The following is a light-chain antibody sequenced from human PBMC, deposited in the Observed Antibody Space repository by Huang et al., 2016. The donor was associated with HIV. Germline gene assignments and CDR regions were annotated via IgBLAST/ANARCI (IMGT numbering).Light chain of an antibody. CDR3: LQYNTYPPT. J-gene: IGKJ5*01. CDR2: AAS. CDR1: QAISNS. V-gene: IGKV1-16*01. Sequence: DIQMTQSPTSLSASMGDKVTINCRASQAISNSLAWFQQKPGSATKSLIYAASNLQSGVPSRFSGSGSGTYFTLTIRSLQPEDFATYYCLQYNTYPPTFAQVTRLEIK.